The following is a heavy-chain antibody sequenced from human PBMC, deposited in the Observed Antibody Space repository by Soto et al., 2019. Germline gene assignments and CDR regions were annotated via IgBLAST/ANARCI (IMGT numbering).Heavy chain of an antibody. Sequence: QVQLQQWGAGLLKPSETLSLTCAVYGGSFSTYYWSWIRQPPGKGLEWIGDINRSGSTNYNPSLKSRVTLSVDTSKNQFSLKLSSVTAADPAVYYCARAWGGVPDFWGQGTLVTVSS. V-gene: IGHV4-34*01. CDR3: ARAWGGVPDF. J-gene: IGHJ4*02. D-gene: IGHD3-16*01. CDR2: INRSGST. CDR1: GGSFSTYY.